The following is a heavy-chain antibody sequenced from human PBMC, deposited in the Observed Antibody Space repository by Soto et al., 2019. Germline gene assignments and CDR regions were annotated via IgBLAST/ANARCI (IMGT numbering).Heavy chain of an antibody. J-gene: IGHJ3*01. CDR1: EFSLSTSAVG. Sequence: QITLKESGPTLVKPTQTLTLTCTFSEFSLSTSAVGVGWIRQPPGEALEWLALIYWNDDKRYSPSLKSRLHSTKDTSKNQVVLTLTSMDPGDTATDFGAHTNAGYYYLLGAFDVWGQGTMVTVSS. CDR2: IYWNDDK. V-gene: IGHV2-5*01. CDR3: AHTNAGYYYLLGAFDV. D-gene: IGHD3-22*01.